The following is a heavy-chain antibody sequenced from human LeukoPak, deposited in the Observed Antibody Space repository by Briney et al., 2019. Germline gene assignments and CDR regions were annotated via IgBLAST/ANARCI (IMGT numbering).Heavy chain of an antibody. Sequence: GGSLRLSCAPSGFTFSSYAMRGVRQAPGKGLEWVAVISYDGSNKYYADSVKGRFTISRDNSKNALYLQMNSMRAEDTAVYYYARGGGSGRYGSFHIWGQGTMVTVSS. CDR3: ARGGGSGRYGSFHI. D-gene: IGHD1-26*01. CDR1: GFTFSSYA. CDR2: ISYDGSNK. V-gene: IGHV3-30-3*01. J-gene: IGHJ3*02.